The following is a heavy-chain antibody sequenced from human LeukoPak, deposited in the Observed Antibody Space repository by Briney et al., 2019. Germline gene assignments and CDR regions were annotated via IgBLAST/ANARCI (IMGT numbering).Heavy chain of an antibody. J-gene: IGHJ4*02. CDR1: GFTFSSYA. V-gene: IGHV3-23*01. Sequence: GGSLRLSCAASGFTFSSYAMSWVRQAPGKGLEWVSAISGSGGSTYYADSVKGRFTISRDNSKNTLYLQMNSLRAEDTAVYYCAKSENSPRSARGSSSWYGALGYFDYWGQGTLVTVSS. CDR3: AKSENSPRSARGSSSWYGALGYFDY. D-gene: IGHD6-13*01. CDR2: ISGSGGST.